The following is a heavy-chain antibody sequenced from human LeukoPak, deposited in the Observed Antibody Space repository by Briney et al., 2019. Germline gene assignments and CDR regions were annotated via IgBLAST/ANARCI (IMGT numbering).Heavy chain of an antibody. CDR3: AKEGNYDFWSGYFNYYGMDV. J-gene: IGHJ6*02. Sequence: GGSLRLSCAASGFTFSSYGMHWVRQAPGKGLEWVAVISYDGSNKYYADSVKGRFTISRDNSKNTLCLQMNSLRAEDTAVYYCAKEGNYDFWSGYFNYYGMDVWGQGTTVTVSS. CDR2: ISYDGSNK. D-gene: IGHD3-3*01. V-gene: IGHV3-30*18. CDR1: GFTFSSYG.